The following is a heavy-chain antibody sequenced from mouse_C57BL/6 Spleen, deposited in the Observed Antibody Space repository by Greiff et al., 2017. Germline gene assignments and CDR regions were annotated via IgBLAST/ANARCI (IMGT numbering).Heavy chain of an antibody. CDR1: GYTFTNYW. V-gene: IGHV1-63*01. D-gene: IGHD2-3*01. CDR2: IYPGGGYT. CDR3: ARYDGYYDY. Sequence: VKLVESGAELVRPGTSVKMSCKASGYTFTNYWIGWAKQRPGHGLEWIGDIYPGGGYTNYNEKFKGKATLTADKSSSTAYMQFSSLTSEDSAIYYCARYDGYYDYWGQGTTLTVSS. J-gene: IGHJ2*01.